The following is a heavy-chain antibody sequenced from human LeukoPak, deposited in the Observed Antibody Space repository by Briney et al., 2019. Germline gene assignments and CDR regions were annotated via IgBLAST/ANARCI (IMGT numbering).Heavy chain of an antibody. D-gene: IGHD3-22*01. CDR1: GFIFTSYA. CDR2: ISGSGGST. Sequence: GGSLRLSCAASGFIFTSYAMSWVRQAPGKGLEWVSTISGSGGSTFYADSVKGRFTISRDNSKNTLYMQMNSLRVEDTAIYYCAKDRGWLVDYWGQGTLVTVSS. CDR3: AKDRGWLVDY. V-gene: IGHV3-23*01. J-gene: IGHJ4*02.